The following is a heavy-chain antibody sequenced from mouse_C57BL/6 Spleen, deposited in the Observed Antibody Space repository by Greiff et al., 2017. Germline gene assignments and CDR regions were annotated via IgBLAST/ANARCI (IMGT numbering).Heavy chain of an antibody. J-gene: IGHJ3*01. CDR1: GYTFTGYW. V-gene: IGHV1-9*01. Sequence: QVQLLQSGAELMKPGASVKLSCKATGYTFTGYWIEWIGEILPGSGSTNYNVKFKGKATFTADTSSNTAYMQLSSLTTEDSAICYCARGEGQLRVFDYWGQGTLVTVSA. CDR2: ILPGSGST. D-gene: IGHD3-2*02. CDR3: ARGEGQLRVFDY.